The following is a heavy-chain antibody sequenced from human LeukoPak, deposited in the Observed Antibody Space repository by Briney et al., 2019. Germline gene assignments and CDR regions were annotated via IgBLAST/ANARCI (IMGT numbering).Heavy chain of an antibody. Sequence: SENLSLNCSVSAFSIKGNFWAWIRPPPGNGLEWIGYLYYGGSTNYNPSLKSRATIAVETFKNPFSLRLNAVTAADTAVYYCAMAYSSSWYYFDYGGEETLVSVFS. D-gene: IGHD6-13*01. V-gene: IGHV4-59*01. J-gene: IGHJ4*02. CDR1: AFSIKGNF. CDR2: LYYGGST. CDR3: AMAYSSSWYYFDY.